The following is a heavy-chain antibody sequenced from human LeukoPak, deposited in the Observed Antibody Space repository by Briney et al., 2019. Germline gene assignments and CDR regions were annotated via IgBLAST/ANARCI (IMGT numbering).Heavy chain of an antibody. CDR3: ARDAFPGGTRFDP. CDR2: IYTSGNT. CDR1: GASISSYY. V-gene: IGHV4-4*07. J-gene: IGHJ5*02. D-gene: IGHD1-1*01. Sequence: SETLSLTCTVSGASISSYYWSWIRQPAGKGLEWIGRIYTSGNTSYNPSLKSRVTMSVDTSKNQFSLKLSSVTAADTAVYYCARDAFPGGTRFDPWGQGTLVTVSS.